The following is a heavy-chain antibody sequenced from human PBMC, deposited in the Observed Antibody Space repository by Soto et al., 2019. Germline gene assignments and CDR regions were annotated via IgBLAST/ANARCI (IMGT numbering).Heavy chain of an antibody. V-gene: IGHV4-34*01. CDR1: GGSFSGYY. CDR2: INHSGST. D-gene: IGHD3-22*01. J-gene: IGHJ4*02. Sequence: PSETVSLTXAVYGGSFSGYYWSWIRQPPGKGLEWIGEINHSGSTNYNPSLKSRVTISVDTSKNQFSLKLSSVTAADTAVYYCARVTPYYDSSGYYDNTIFDYWGQGTLVTVSS. CDR3: ARVTPYYDSSGYYDNTIFDY.